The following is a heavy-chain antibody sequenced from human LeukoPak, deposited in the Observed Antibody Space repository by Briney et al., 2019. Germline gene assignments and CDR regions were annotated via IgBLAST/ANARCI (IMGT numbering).Heavy chain of an antibody. CDR3: AKERVREYSYGHGAFDI. CDR2: VNGNGGST. V-gene: IGHV3-23*01. J-gene: IGHJ3*02. Sequence: GGSLRLSCAASGFTFSTYAMSWVRQAPGKGLEWVSGVNGNGGSTSYADSVKGRFTISRDNSKNTVYLQMNSLRAEDTAVYYCAKERVREYSYGHGAFDIWGQGTLVTVSS. D-gene: IGHD5-18*01. CDR1: GFTFSTYA.